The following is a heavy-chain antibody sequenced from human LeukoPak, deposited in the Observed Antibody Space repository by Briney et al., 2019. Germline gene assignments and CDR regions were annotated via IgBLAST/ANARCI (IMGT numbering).Heavy chain of an antibody. Sequence: SETLSLTCTVSGGSISSYYWSWIRQPPGKGLEWIGYIYYSGSTNYNPSLKSRVTISVDTSKNQFSLKLSSVTAADTAAYYCARHAQVPSYYYYYYMDVWGKGTTVTVSS. CDR3: ARHAQVPSYYYYYYMDV. CDR2: IYYSGST. D-gene: IGHD4/OR15-4a*01. CDR1: GGSISSYY. V-gene: IGHV4-59*08. J-gene: IGHJ6*03.